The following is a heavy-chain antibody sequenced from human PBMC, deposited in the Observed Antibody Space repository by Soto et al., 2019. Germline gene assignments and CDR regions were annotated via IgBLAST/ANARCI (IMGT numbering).Heavy chain of an antibody. V-gene: IGHV3-30*18. Sequence: QVQLVESGGGGVQPGRSLRLSCAASGFTFSSYGMHWVRQAPGKGLERVAVISYDGRNKYYADSVKRRFTISRDNSKNPLYLQMSSLRAEDTAVYYCVKDGSSGWPYYYRLDLWGQGTTVTGYS. J-gene: IGHJ6*02. CDR1: GFTFSSYG. D-gene: IGHD6-19*01. CDR2: ISYDGRNK. CDR3: VKDGSSGWPYYYRLDL.